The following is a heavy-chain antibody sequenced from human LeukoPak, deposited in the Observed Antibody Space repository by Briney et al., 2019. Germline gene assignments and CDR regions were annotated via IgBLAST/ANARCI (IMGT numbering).Heavy chain of an antibody. D-gene: IGHD3-3*01. CDR3: ASNYDFWSGATRNFDY. CDR2: ISGSGGST. CDR1: GFTFSSYA. V-gene: IGHV3-23*01. Sequence: GGSLRLSCAASGFTFSSYAMSWVRQAPGKGLEWVSAISGSGGSTYYADSVKSRFTISRDNSKNTLYLQMNSLRAEDTAVYYCASNYDFWSGATRNFDYWGQGTLVTVSS. J-gene: IGHJ4*02.